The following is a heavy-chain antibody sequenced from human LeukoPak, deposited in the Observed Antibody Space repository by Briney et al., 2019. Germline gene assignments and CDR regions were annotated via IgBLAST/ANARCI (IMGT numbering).Heavy chain of an antibody. D-gene: IGHD6-13*01. CDR2: ISPTSDYT. J-gene: IGHJ4*02. Sequence: GGSLRLSCGASGFXFIDYSMSWIRQAPGKGLEWVSYISPTSDYTSYADSVKGRFTIFRDNAKKSLFLQMNSLRVEDTAVYYCARCQYNSSPDFWGQGTLVTVSS. CDR1: GFXFIDYS. CDR3: ARCQYNSSPDF. V-gene: IGHV3-11*03.